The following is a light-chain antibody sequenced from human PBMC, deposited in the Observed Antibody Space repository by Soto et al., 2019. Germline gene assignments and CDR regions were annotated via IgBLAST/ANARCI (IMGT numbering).Light chain of an antibody. CDR3: EQYNTNPWT. CDR1: QSSRTW. CDR2: DAS. J-gene: IGKJ1*01. V-gene: IGKV1-5*01. Sequence: DIQMTQSPSTLSASVGDRVTITCRASQSSRTWLAWYQQKPGKAPKLLIYDASSLKSGVPSRFRGGGSGTEFTLTISSLQPDDFTTYYCEQYNTNPWTFGKGTKVDIK.